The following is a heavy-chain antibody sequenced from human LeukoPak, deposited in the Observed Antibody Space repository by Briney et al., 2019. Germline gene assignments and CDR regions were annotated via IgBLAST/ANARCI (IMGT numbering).Heavy chain of an antibody. Sequence: GGTLRLSCAASGFTFSSYGMSWARQAPGKGLEWVSAISGSGGSTYYADSVKGRFTISRDNSKNTLYLQMNSLRAEDTAVYYCAKVIGLWYPGYFDYWGQGTLVTVSS. CDR1: GFTFSSYG. CDR3: AKVIGLWYPGYFDY. D-gene: IGHD2-21*01. J-gene: IGHJ4*02. V-gene: IGHV3-23*01. CDR2: ISGSGGST.